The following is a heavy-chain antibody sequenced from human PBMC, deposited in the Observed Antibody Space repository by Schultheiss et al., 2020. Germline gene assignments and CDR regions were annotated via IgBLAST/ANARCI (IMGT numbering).Heavy chain of an antibody. D-gene: IGHD1-26*01. V-gene: IGHV4-61*01. CDR2: IYYTGST. CDR3: ARDGTYDAFDI. CDR1: GGSVSSSGSYY. Sequence: SETLSLTCTVSGGSVSSSGSYYWTWIRQPPGKGLEWIGDIYYTGSTSYNPSLRGRVSMSVDTSKNQFSLKLSSVTAADTAVYYCARDGTYDAFDIWGQGTMVTVSS. J-gene: IGHJ3*02.